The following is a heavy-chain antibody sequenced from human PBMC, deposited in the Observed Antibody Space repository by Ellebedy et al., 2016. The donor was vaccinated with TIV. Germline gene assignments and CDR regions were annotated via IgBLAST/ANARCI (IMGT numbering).Heavy chain of an antibody. D-gene: IGHD5-12*01. V-gene: IGHV4-39*07. CDR2: IYYSGST. J-gene: IGHJ3*02. CDR1: GCSISSSSYY. Sequence: MPSETLSLTCTVSGCSISSSSYYWGCIRLPPGKGLEWIGNIYYSGSTYYNPSLQSRVTISVDTSKNQFSLRLNSVTAADTAVYYCARFVRATKAFDIWGQGTMVTVSS. CDR3: ARFVRATKAFDI.